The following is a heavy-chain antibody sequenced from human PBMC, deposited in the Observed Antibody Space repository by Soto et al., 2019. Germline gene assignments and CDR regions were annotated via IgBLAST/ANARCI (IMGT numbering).Heavy chain of an antibody. D-gene: IGHD4-17*01. V-gene: IGHV3-30*04. CDR2: ITDAGGRT. CDR3: AKSVGTYGDNTERAERFDP. Sequence: QVQLVESGGGVVQPGRSLRLSCAASGFTFSSYAMHWVRQAPGKGLEWVAVITDAGGRTYYAASAQGRFTISRDNSKNTLYLQMHSLRAEDTAIYYCAKSVGTYGDNTERAERFDPWGQGTLVTVSS. CDR1: GFTFSSYA. J-gene: IGHJ5*02.